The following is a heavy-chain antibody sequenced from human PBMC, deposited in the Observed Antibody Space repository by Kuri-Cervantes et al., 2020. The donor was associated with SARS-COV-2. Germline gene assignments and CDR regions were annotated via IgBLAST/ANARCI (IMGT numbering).Heavy chain of an antibody. D-gene: IGHD1-1*01. CDR1: GFTFSGHW. Sequence: GESLKISCAASGFTFSGHWIHWVRQAPGKGLVWVSRLNPDGSYTNNADSVKGRFTFSRDNAKNMLFLQMTSLRAEDTAVYYCVRDGDHWNFDYWGQGTLVTVSS. CDR2: LNPDGSYT. V-gene: IGHV3-74*01. J-gene: IGHJ4*02. CDR3: VRDGDHWNFDY.